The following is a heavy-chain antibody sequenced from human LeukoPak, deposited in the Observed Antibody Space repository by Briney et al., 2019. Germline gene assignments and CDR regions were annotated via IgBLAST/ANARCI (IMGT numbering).Heavy chain of an antibody. CDR2: IYHSGST. CDR3: VREIYYDSSAYDY. Sequence: MSSGTLSLTCAVSGGSISSSNWWSWVRQPPGKGLEWIGEIYHSGSTNYNPSLKSRVTISVDKSKNQFSLKLSSLTAADTAIYYCVREIYYDSSAYDYWGQGTLVTVSS. CDR1: GGSISSSNW. J-gene: IGHJ4*02. D-gene: IGHD3-22*01. V-gene: IGHV4-4*02.